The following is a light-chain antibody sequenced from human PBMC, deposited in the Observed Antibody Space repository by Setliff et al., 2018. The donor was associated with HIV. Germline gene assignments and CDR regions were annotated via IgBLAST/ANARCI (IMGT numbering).Light chain of an antibody. J-gene: IGLJ1*01. CDR1: SSDVGNYNY. V-gene: IGLV2-14*03. CDR2: DVT. CDR3: SSFTTTTPYV. Sequence: QSVLAQPASVSGSPGQSITISCTGTSSDVGNYNYVSWYQQHPGIAPKLMIYDVTNRPSGVSNRFSGSKSGNTASLTISGLQAEDEADYYCSSFTTTTPYVFGTGTKVTVL.